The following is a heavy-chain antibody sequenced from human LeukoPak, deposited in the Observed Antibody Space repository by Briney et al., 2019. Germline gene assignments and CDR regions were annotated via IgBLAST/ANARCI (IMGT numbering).Heavy chain of an antibody. CDR3: AKIKEQWRMSEGYFDY. CDR2: IKSKTDGGTT. V-gene: IGHV3-15*01. CDR1: GFTFSNAW. D-gene: IGHD1-14*01. Sequence: PGGSLRLSCAASGFTFSNAWMSWVRQAPGKGLEWVGRIKSKTDGGTTDYAAPVKGRFTISRDDSKNTLYLQMNSLRSEDTAMYYCAKIKEQWRMSEGYFDYWGQGTLVTVSS. J-gene: IGHJ4*02.